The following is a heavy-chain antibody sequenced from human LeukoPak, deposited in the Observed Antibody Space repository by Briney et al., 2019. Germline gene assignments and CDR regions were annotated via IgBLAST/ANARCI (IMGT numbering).Heavy chain of an antibody. CDR1: GFTFDDYA. CDR2: INWNGRIT. Sequence: GGSLRLSCAASGFTFDDYAMNWVRQVPGRGLEWVSGINWNGRITEYADSVKDRFTISRQITKNSLYLYMNNLGGEDTALYFCARGSVQLWLRDTYYYMDVWGKGTTVTVSS. D-gene: IGHD5-18*01. CDR3: ARGSVQLWLRDTYYYMDV. V-gene: IGHV3-20*04. J-gene: IGHJ6*03.